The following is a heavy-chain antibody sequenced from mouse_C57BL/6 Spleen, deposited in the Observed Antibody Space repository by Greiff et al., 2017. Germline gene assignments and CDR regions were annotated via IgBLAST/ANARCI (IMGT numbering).Heavy chain of an antibody. Sequence: VQLQESGAELVRPGASVTLSCKASGYTFTDYEMHWVKQTPVHGLEWIGAIDPETGGTAYTQKFKGKAILTADKSSSTAYMGLRSLTSEDSAVYYCQSYYGSSGDYWGQGTTLTVSS. CDR3: QSYYGSSGDY. V-gene: IGHV1-15*01. CDR1: GYTFTDYE. J-gene: IGHJ2*01. CDR2: IDPETGGT. D-gene: IGHD1-1*01.